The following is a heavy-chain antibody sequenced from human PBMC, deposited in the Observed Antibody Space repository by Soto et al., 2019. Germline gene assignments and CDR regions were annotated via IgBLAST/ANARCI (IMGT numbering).Heavy chain of an antibody. CDR3: ARGRIGYCSGGSCYFLY. J-gene: IGHJ4*02. CDR2: INPNSGGA. V-gene: IGHV1-2*02. D-gene: IGHD2-15*01. Sequence: ASVKVSCKASGYTFTGYYMHWVRQAPGQGLEWMGWINPNSGGANYAQKFQGRVTMTRDTSISAAYMEPSRLRSDDTAVYYCARGRIGYCSGGSCYFLYWGQGTLVTVPQ. CDR1: GYTFTGYY.